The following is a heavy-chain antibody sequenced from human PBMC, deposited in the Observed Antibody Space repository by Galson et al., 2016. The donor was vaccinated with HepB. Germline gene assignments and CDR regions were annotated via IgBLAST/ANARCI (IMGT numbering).Heavy chain of an antibody. Sequence: SLRLSCAASGFTFSYYSMNWVRQAPGKGLEWVSYISSSSSTIYYADSVKGRFTISRDNAKNSLFLQMNSLRDEDTAVYYCAREVLEWFLYYGMDVWGQGTTVTVSS. CDR1: GFTFSYYS. CDR2: ISSSSSTI. J-gene: IGHJ6*02. CDR3: AREVLEWFLYYGMDV. D-gene: IGHD3-3*01. V-gene: IGHV3-48*02.